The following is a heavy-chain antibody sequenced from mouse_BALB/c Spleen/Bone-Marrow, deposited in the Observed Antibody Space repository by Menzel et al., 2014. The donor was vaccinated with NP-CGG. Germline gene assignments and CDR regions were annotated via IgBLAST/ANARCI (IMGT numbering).Heavy chain of an antibody. D-gene: IGHD1-3*01. V-gene: IGHV1S126*01. Sequence: QVQLQQSGPQLVRPGASVKISYKASGYSLTSYWMHWVKQRPGQGLEWIGMIDPSDSETKLNQKFKDKATLTVDKSSSTAYLQLSSPTSEDSAVYYCARRDNAPFAYWGQGTLVTVSA. J-gene: IGHJ3*01. CDR2: IDPSDSET. CDR1: GYSLTSYW. CDR3: ARRDNAPFAY.